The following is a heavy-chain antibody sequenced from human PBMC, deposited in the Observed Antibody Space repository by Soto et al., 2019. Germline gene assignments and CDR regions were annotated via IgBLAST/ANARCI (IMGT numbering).Heavy chain of an antibody. CDR2: IIPILGIA. CDR1: GYTFTSYD. CDR3: ARAETEIWFGELYHDAFDI. D-gene: IGHD3-10*01. Sequence: GASVKVSCKASGYTFTSYDINWVRQAPGQGLEWMGRIIPILGIANYAQKFQGRVTITADKSTSTAHMELSSLRSEDTAVYYCARAETEIWFGELYHDAFDIWGQGTMVTVSS. J-gene: IGHJ3*02. V-gene: IGHV1-69*04.